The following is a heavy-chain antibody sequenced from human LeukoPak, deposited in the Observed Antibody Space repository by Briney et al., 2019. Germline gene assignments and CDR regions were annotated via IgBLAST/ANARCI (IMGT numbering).Heavy chain of an antibody. J-gene: IGHJ4*02. CDR1: GFTFSSYG. CDR2: IENDGSNK. Sequence: GGSLRLSCAASGFTFSSYGMHWVRQAPGKGLEWVAFIENDGSNKYYADSVRGRFTISRDNSRNTLYMQMNSLRVEDTAVYYCARHIGTTGMNYFDYWGQGTLVTVSS. V-gene: IGHV3-30*02. D-gene: IGHD1-1*01. CDR3: ARHIGTTGMNYFDY.